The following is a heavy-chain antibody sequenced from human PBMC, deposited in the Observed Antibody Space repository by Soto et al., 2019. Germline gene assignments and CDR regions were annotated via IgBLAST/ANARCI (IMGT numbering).Heavy chain of an antibody. V-gene: IGHV1-18*01. CDR1: GYTFTSYG. CDR3: ARVDCSSTSCYLSHYYYYMDV. J-gene: IGHJ6*03. Sequence: ASVKVSCKASGYTFTSYGISWGRQAPGQGLEWKGWISAYNGNTNYAQKLQGRVTMTTDTSTSTAYMELRSLRSDDTAVYYCARVDCSSTSCYLSHYYYYMDVWGKGTTVTVSS. D-gene: IGHD2-2*01. CDR2: ISAYNGNT.